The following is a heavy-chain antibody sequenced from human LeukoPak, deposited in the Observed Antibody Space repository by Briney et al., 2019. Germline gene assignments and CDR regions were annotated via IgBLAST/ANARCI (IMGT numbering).Heavy chain of an antibody. CDR3: ARLSGGYGGALDY. J-gene: IGHJ4*02. V-gene: IGHV3-7*04. Sequence: GGSLRLSCAASGFTFSSYWMSWVRQAPGKGLEWVANVKQDGSEKYYVDSVKGRFTISRDNAKNSLYLQMNSLRAEDTAVYYCARLSGGYGGALDYWGQGTLVTVSS. CDR2: VKQDGSEK. CDR1: GFTFSSYW. D-gene: IGHD1-26*01.